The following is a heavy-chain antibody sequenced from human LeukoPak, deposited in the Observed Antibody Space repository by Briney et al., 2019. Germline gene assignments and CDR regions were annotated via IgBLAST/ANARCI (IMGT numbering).Heavy chain of an antibody. CDR3: ARSLYDYAWGSYRPDWYFDL. J-gene: IGHJ2*01. D-gene: IGHD3-16*02. CDR2: IYYSGST. Sequence: PSETLSLTCTVAGGSISSYYWSWIRQPRGKGLEWIGYIYYSGSTNYNPSLKSRVTISVDTSKNQFSLKLSSVTAADTAVYYCARSLYDYAWGSYRPDWYFDLWGRGTLVTVSS. V-gene: IGHV4-59*01. CDR1: GGSISSYY.